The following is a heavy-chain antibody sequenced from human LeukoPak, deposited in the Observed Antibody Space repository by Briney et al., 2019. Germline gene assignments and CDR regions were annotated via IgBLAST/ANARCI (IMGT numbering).Heavy chain of an antibody. J-gene: IGHJ6*03. Sequence: GGSLRLSCAASGFTFSTYAMSWVRQAPGKGLEWVSAISGSGGSTYYADSVKGRFTLSRDNSKNTLYLQMNSLRAEDTAVYYCAGGSGSYRTPYYYMDVWGKGTTVTVSS. V-gene: IGHV3-23*01. D-gene: IGHD3-10*01. CDR3: AGGSGSYRTPYYYMDV. CDR1: GFTFSTYA. CDR2: ISGSGGST.